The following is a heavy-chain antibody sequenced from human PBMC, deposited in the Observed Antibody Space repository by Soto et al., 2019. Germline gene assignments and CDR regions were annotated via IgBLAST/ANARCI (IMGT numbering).Heavy chain of an antibody. V-gene: IGHV4-31*03. CDR3: ARLIAAAGTGGWFDP. J-gene: IGHJ5*02. D-gene: IGHD6-13*01. Sequence: SETLSLTCTVSGGSISSGGYYWSWIRQHPGKGLEWIGYIYYSGSTYYNPSLKSRVTISVDTSKNQFSLKLSSVTAADTAVYYCARLIAAAGTGGWFDPRGQGTLVTVSS. CDR2: IYYSGST. CDR1: GGSISSGGYY.